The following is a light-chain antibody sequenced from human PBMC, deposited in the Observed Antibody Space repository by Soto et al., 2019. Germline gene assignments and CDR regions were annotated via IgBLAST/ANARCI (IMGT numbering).Light chain of an antibody. CDR3: VDATLLPHA. Sequence: IVLTQTTLSSLVTLGQPASISCKSSQSLAHSDGNTYLNWLQQRPGQPPRLRIYKTSTRFTGVADRFSGSGTGRNFTLTSSRVEAEDVGGYYYVDATLLPHAFGQGTKVEIK. CDR2: KTS. J-gene: IGKJ1*01. V-gene: IGKV2-24*01. CDR1: QSLAHSDGNTY.